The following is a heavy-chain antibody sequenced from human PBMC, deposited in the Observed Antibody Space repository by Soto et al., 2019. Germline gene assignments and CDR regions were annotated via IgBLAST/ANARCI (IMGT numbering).Heavy chain of an antibody. J-gene: IGHJ4*02. CDR2: INWNDDK. Sequence: QITLKESGPTLVKVTQTVTLTCTFSGFSLGSTGVGVGWIRQPPGKALEGLALINWNDDKRYNPSLKSRLTITKDTSKNQVVLTMTNMDPVDTATYYCARSGHNSGFFYYDYWGQGTLVTVSS. CDR1: GFSLGSTGVG. CDR3: ARSGHNSGFFYYDY. D-gene: IGHD3-22*01. V-gene: IGHV2-5*01.